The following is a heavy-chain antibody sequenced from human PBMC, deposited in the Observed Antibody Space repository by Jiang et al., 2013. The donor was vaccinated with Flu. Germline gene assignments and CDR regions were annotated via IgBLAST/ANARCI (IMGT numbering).Heavy chain of an antibody. CDR3: ARGAGSGYPSGGFDP. Sequence: VKPGGSLRLSCAASGFTFSSYSMNWVRQAPGKGLEWVSSISSSSSYIYYADSVKGRFTISRDNAKNSLYLQMNSLRAEDTAVYYCARGAGSGYPSGGFDPWGQGTLVTVSS. D-gene: IGHD3-22*01. V-gene: IGHV3-21*01. CDR2: ISSSSSYI. J-gene: IGHJ5*02. CDR1: GFTFSSYS.